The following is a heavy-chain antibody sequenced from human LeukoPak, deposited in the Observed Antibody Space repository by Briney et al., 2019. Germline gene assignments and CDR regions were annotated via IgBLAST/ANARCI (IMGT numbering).Heavy chain of an antibody. J-gene: IGHJ5*02. CDR3: ATSPGYCSSTSCYASGNNWSDP. CDR2: FDPEDGET. CDR1: GYTLTELS. Sequence: ASVKVSCKVSGYTLTELSMHWVRQAPGKGLEWMGGFDPEDGETIYAQKFQGRVTMTEDTSTDTAYMELSSLRSEDTAVYYCATSPGYCSSTSCYASGNNWSDPWGQGTLVTVSS. V-gene: IGHV1-24*01. D-gene: IGHD2-2*01.